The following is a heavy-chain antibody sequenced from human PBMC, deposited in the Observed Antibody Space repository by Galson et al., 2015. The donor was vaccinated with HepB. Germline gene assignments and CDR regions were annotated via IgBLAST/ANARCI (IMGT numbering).Heavy chain of an antibody. Sequence: SLRLSCAASGFTFSDYYMSWIRQAPGKGLEWVSYISSSGSTIYYADSVKGRFTISRDSAKNSLYLQMNSLRAEDTAVYYCARDDERGWLVRGVIDYWGQGTLVTVSS. D-gene: IGHD6-19*01. CDR1: GFTFSDYY. J-gene: IGHJ4*02. CDR3: ARDDERGWLVRGVIDY. CDR2: ISSSGSTI. V-gene: IGHV3-11*01.